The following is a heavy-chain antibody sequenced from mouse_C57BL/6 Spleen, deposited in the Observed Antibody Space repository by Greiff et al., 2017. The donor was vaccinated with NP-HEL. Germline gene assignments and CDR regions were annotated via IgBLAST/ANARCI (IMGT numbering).Heavy chain of an antibody. CDR1: GYTFTSYW. CDR3: ARPYGYDPFFAY. D-gene: IGHD2-2*01. Sequence: QVQLKQPGAELVRPGTSVKLSCKASGYTFTSYWMHWVKQRPGQGLEWIGVIDPSDSYTNYNQKFKGKATLTVDTSSSTAYMQLSSLTSEDSAVYYCARPYGYDPFFAYWGQGTLVTVSA. V-gene: IGHV1-59*01. CDR2: IDPSDSYT. J-gene: IGHJ3*01.